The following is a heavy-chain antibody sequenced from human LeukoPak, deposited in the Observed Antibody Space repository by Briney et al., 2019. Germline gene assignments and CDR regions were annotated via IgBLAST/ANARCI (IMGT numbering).Heavy chain of an antibody. CDR2: IYPGDSDT. CDR1: GYNFASHW. Sequence: GESLKISCKGSGYNFASHWIGWVRQMPGKGLEWMGIIYPGDSDTRYSPSFQGQVTISADESISTAYLQWSSLKASDTAMYYCARRRYCSSTSCYTSSYYYYYGMDVWGQGTLVTVSS. CDR3: ARRRYCSSTSCYTSSYYYYYGMDV. V-gene: IGHV5-51*01. J-gene: IGHJ6*02. D-gene: IGHD2-2*02.